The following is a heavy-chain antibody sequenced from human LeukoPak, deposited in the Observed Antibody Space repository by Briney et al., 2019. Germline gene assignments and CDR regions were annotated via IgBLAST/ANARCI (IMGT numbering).Heavy chain of an antibody. Sequence: SVKVSCKASGGTFSSYAISWVRRAPGQGLEWMGRIIPILGIANYAQKFQGRVTITADKSTSTAYMELSSLRSEDTAVYYCARAMGVLYYYYGMDVWGQGTTVTVSS. CDR2: IIPILGIA. CDR1: GGTFSSYA. J-gene: IGHJ6*02. D-gene: IGHD3-10*01. CDR3: ARAMGVLYYYYGMDV. V-gene: IGHV1-69*04.